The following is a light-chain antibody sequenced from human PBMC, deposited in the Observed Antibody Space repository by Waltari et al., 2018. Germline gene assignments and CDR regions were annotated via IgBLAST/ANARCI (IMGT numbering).Light chain of an antibody. CDR2: AAS. CDR1: QSISNY. Sequence: DIQMTQSPSSPSASVGDTVTITCRASQSISNYLNWYQQKVGKAPNLLVYAASSLQSGVPSRFTGSGSGTDFTLTITSLQPEDFATYYCQQTYSTLRTFGGGTKVEIK. CDR3: QQTYSTLRT. J-gene: IGKJ4*01. V-gene: IGKV1-39*01.